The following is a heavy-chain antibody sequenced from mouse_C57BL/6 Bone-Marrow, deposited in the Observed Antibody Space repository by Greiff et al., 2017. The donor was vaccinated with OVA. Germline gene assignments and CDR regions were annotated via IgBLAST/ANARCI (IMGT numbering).Heavy chain of an antibody. V-gene: IGHV14-4*01. J-gene: IGHJ2*01. CDR3: TTRQLRLQDY. CDR2: IDPENGDT. Sequence: VQLQQSGAELVRPGASVKLSCTASGFNIKDDYMHWVKQRPEQGLEWIGWIDPENGDTEYASKFQGKATITADTSSNTAYLQLSSLTSEDTAVYYCTTRQLRLQDYWGQGTTRTVSS. CDR1: GFNIKDDY. D-gene: IGHD3-2*02.